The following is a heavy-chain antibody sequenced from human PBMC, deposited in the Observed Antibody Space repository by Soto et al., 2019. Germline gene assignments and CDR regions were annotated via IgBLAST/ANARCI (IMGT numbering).Heavy chain of an antibody. CDR1: GFTFSSYW. D-gene: IGHD3-3*01. CDR2: IKQDGSEK. CDR3: ARGRTYYDFWSGYDHFDY. V-gene: IGHV3-7*01. Sequence: GGSLRLSCAASGFTFSSYWMSWVRQAPGKGLEWVANIKQDGSEKYYVDSVKGRFTISRDNAKNSLYLQMNSLRAEDTAVYYCARGRTYYDFWSGYDHFDYWGQGTLVTVSS. J-gene: IGHJ4*02.